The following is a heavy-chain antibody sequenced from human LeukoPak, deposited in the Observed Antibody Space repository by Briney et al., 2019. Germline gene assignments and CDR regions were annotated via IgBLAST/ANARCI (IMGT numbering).Heavy chain of an antibody. D-gene: IGHD3-16*02. J-gene: IGHJ6*02. V-gene: IGHV3-7*01. CDR3: ARDVVTSLNIVKYYYYGMDV. CDR2: IKQDGSEK. CDR1: GFTFSSYW. Sequence: GGSLRLSCAASGFTFSSYWMSWVRQAPGKGLEWVANIKQDGSEKYYVDSVKGRFTISRDNAKNSLYLQMNSLRAEDTAVYYCARDVVTSLNIVKYYYYGMDVWGQGTTVTVSS.